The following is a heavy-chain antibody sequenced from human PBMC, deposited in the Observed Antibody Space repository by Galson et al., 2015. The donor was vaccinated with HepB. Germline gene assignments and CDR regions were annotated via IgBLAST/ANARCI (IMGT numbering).Heavy chain of an antibody. V-gene: IGHV2-70*11. J-gene: IGHJ4*02. CDR3: ARITGAVAGFDY. D-gene: IGHD6-19*01. CDR2: IDWDDDK. Sequence: PALVKPTQTLTLTCTLSGFSLSTSGMCVSWIRQPPGKALEWLARIDWDDDKYYSTSLKTRLTISKDTSKNQVVLTMTNMDPVDTATYYCARITGAVAGFDYWGQGTLVTVSS. CDR1: GFSLSTSGMC.